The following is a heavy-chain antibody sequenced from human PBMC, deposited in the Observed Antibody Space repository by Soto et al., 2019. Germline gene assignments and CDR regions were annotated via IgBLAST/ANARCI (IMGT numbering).Heavy chain of an antibody. Sequence: SETLSLTCTVSGGSISSSSYYWGWIRQPPGKGLEWIGSIYYSGSTYYNPSLKSRVTISVDTSKNQFSLKLSSVTAADTAVYYCATRGYSGYDYSPIWDYWGQGTLVTVSS. CDR1: GGSISSSSYY. D-gene: IGHD5-12*01. CDR2: IYYSGST. CDR3: ATRGYSGYDYSPIWDY. V-gene: IGHV4-39*01. J-gene: IGHJ4*02.